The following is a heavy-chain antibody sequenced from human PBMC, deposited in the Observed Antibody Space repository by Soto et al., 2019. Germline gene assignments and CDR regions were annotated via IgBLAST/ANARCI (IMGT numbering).Heavy chain of an antibody. V-gene: IGHV4-30-2*01. CDR3: ARTSGRWFPYNWFGP. D-gene: IGHD2-15*01. CDR1: GGSISSGGYS. CDR2: IYHSGST. Sequence: PSETLSLTCAVSGGSISSGGYSWSWIRQPPGKGLEWIGYIYHSGSTYYNPSLKSRVTISVDRSKNQFSLKLSSVTAADTAVYYCARTSGRWFPYNWFGPWGQGTLVTAPQ. J-gene: IGHJ5*02.